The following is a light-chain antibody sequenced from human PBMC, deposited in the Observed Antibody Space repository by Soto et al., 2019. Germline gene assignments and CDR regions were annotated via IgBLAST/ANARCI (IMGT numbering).Light chain of an antibody. CDR2: DVT. V-gene: IGLV2-14*01. CDR1: SSDDGGYNY. Sequence: QSALTQPASVSGSPGQSISISCTGTSSDDGGYNYVSWYQQHPGKAPKLMIYDVTNRPSGISSRFSGSKSANTASLTISGLQAEDEADYYCSSYTRSSTVVFGGGTQLTVL. CDR3: SSYTRSSTVV. J-gene: IGLJ2*01.